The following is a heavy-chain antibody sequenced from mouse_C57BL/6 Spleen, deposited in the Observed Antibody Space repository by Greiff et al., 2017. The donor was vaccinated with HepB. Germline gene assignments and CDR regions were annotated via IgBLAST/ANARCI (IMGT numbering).Heavy chain of an antibody. Sequence: VQLQQSGPELVKPGASVKISCKASGYSFTGYYMNWVKQSPEKSLEWIGEINPSTGGTTYNQKFKAKVTLTVDKSSSTAYMQLKSLTSEDSAVYYCATGALYYDYDEGGFDYWGQGTTLTVSS. CDR1: GYSFTGYY. D-gene: IGHD2-4*01. CDR3: ATGALYYDYDEGGFDY. V-gene: IGHV1-42*01. J-gene: IGHJ2*01. CDR2: INPSTGGT.